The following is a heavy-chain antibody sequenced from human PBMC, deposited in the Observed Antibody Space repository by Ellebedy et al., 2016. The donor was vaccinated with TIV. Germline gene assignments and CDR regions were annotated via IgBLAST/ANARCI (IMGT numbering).Heavy chain of an antibody. V-gene: IGHV4-34*01. CDR2: IDRSGST. J-gene: IGHJ5*02. CDR1: GGSFSGYY. Sequence: SETLSLTXAVYGGSFSGYYWTWIRQSPGKGLEWIGEIDRSGSTYYNPSLKSRVTMSVDTSKNQFSLKLSSVTAADTAVYYCAKLVGATKAWGQGTLVTVSS. D-gene: IGHD1-26*01. CDR3: AKLVGATKA.